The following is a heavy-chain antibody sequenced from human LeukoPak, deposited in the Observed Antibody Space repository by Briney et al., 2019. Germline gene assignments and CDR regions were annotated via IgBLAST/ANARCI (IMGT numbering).Heavy chain of an antibody. CDR3: AKDYSSSSY. CDR1: GFTFSSYG. D-gene: IGHD6-6*01. CDR2: IWYDGSNK. V-gene: IGHV3-33*06. J-gene: IGHJ4*02. Sequence: GRSLRLSCAASGFTFSSYGMHWVRQAPGKGLEWVAVIWYDGSNKYYTDSVKGRFTISRDNSKNTLYLQMNSLRAEDTAVYYCAKDYSSSSYWGQGTLVTISS.